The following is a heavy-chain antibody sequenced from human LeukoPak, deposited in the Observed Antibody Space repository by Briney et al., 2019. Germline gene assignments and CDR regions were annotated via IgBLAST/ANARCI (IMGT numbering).Heavy chain of an antibody. D-gene: IGHD2-8*01. V-gene: IGHV1-2*02. CDR1: GYTFTGYY. CDR2: INPNSGGT. Sequence: ASVKVSCKASGYTFTGYYMHWVRQAPGQGLEWMGWINPNSGGTNYAQKFQGRVTMTRDTSISTAYMELSRLRSDDTAVYYCARDIVLMVYANPGAFDYWGQGTLVTVSS. CDR3: ARDIVLMVYANPGAFDY. J-gene: IGHJ4*02.